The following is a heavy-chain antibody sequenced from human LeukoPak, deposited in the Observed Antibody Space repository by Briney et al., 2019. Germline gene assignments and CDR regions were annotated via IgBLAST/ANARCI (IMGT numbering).Heavy chain of an antibody. Sequence: ASVKVSCKASGYTFTSYGISWVRQAPGQGLEWMGWISAYNGNTNYAQKLQGRVTMTTDTSTSTAYMKLRSLRSDDTAVYYCARVGPRYCSSTSCPSEDWFDPWGQGTLVTVSS. CDR1: GYTFTSYG. D-gene: IGHD2-2*01. CDR2: ISAYNGNT. J-gene: IGHJ5*02. V-gene: IGHV1-18*01. CDR3: ARVGPRYCSSTSCPSEDWFDP.